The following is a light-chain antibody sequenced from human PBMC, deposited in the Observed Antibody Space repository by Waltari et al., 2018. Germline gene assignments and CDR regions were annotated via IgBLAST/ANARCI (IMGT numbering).Light chain of an antibody. V-gene: IGKV3-15*01. CDR3: QQYGRSPRT. Sequence: EILMTQSPATLSVSPGERATLSCRASQSVTTNLAWYQQKPGQAPRLLIFDASTRATGVPARFSGSGSGTEFTLTISRLEPEDFAVYYCQQYGRSPRTFGQGTTVEIK. J-gene: IGKJ1*01. CDR1: QSVTTN. CDR2: DAS.